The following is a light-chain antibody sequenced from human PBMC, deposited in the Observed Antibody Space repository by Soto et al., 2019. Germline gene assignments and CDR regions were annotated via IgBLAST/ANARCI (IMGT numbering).Light chain of an antibody. CDR2: EAS. J-gene: IGLJ3*02. Sequence: QSALTQPPSASGSPGQSVTISCTGTSSDVGDYNYVSWFQQHPGKAPKLIISEASKRPSGVPDRFSGSKSGNTASLTVSGLQAEDEADYYCSSYAASNILLFGGGTKLTVL. CDR1: SSDVGDYNY. V-gene: IGLV2-8*01. CDR3: SSYAASNILL.